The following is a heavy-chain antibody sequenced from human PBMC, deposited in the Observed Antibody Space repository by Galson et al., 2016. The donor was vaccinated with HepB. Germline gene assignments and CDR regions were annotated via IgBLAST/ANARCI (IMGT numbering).Heavy chain of an antibody. CDR1: GGSVSSGSYY. D-gene: IGHD3-16*01. CDR2: IYYSGST. Sequence: SETLSLTCTISGGSVSSGSYYWSWIRQPPGKGLEWIGYIYYSGSTNYNPSLKSRITISVDSSKDQFSLKLSSVTAADTAVYYCAREAGRLGDGLVDVWGQGTTVTVSS. V-gene: IGHV4-61*01. CDR3: AREAGRLGDGLVDV. J-gene: IGHJ6*02.